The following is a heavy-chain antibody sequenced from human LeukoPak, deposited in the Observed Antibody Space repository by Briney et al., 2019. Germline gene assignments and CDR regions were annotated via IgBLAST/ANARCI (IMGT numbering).Heavy chain of an antibody. V-gene: IGHV4-59*01. J-gene: IGHJ4*02. CDR2: IYYSGTT. D-gene: IGHD3-10*01. CDR1: GGSISSYH. Sequence: SETLSLTCTVSGGSISSYHWSGSRQPPGKGLEWIGYIYYSGTTNYNPSLKSRVTISIDTSKNQFSLKLSSVTAADPAVYYCARENPSRGDFDYWGQGTLVTVSS. CDR3: ARENPSRGDFDY.